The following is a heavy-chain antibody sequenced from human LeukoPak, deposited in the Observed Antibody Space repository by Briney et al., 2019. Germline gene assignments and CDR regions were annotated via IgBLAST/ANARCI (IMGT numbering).Heavy chain of an antibody. Sequence: GGSLRLSCAASGFTFSSYGMHWVRQAPGKGLEWVAVIWYDGSNKYYADSVKGRFTISRDNSKNSPYLQMNSLRTEDTALYYCARDSQEFFQHWGQGTLVTVSS. CDR3: ARDSQEFFQH. J-gene: IGHJ1*01. CDR1: GFTFSSYG. V-gene: IGHV3-33*01. CDR2: IWYDGSNK.